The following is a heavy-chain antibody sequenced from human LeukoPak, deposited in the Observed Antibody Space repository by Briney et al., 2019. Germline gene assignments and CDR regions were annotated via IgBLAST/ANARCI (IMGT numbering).Heavy chain of an antibody. V-gene: IGHV3-7*01. Sequence: GGSLRLSCAASGFTFSSYWMNWVRQAPGKGLEWVANIKQDGSEKYYVDSVKGRFTISRDNAKNTLYLQMNSLRVEDTAVYYCRDPFDYWGQGTLVTVSS. D-gene: IGHD2/OR15-2a*01. CDR3: RDPFDY. CDR2: IKQDGSEK. CDR1: GFTFSSYW. J-gene: IGHJ4*02.